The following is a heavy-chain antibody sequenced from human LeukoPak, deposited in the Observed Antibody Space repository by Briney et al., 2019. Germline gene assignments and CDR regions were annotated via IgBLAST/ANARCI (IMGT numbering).Heavy chain of an antibody. Sequence: SETLSLTCTVSGGYLSSYYWSWIRQPPGEGLEWIGYIYYSGSTNYNPSLKSRVTISVDTSKNQFSLKLSFVTAADTAVYYCARDHPDAFDIWGQGTMVTVSS. CDR2: IYYSGST. V-gene: IGHV4-59*01. J-gene: IGHJ3*02. CDR3: ARDHPDAFDI. CDR1: GGYLSSYY.